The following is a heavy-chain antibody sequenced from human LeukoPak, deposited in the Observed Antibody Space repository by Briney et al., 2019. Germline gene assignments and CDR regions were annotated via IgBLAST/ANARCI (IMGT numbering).Heavy chain of an antibody. CDR2: INHSGST. J-gene: IGHJ4*02. CDR3: ADGSGKARFDY. CDR1: GGSFSGYY. V-gene: IGHV4-34*01. D-gene: IGHD3-10*01. Sequence: SETLSLTCAVYGGSFSGYYWSWIRQPPGKGLEWIGEINHSGSTNYNPSLKSRVTISVDTSKNQFSLKLSSVTAADTAVYYCADGSGKARFDYWGQGTPVTVSS.